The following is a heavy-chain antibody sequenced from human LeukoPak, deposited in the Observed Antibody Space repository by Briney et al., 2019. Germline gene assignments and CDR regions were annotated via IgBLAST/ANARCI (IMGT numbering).Heavy chain of an antibody. D-gene: IGHD1-26*01. CDR2: VDYIGNT. CDR3: VRLDRPGGRTGDAFDV. Sequence: SETLSLTCTVSGGSMSGYHWSWIRQPPGKGLEWIGYVDYIGNTNYSPSLRSRVTMSLDMSKNQFSLEMNWVTAADTAMFHCVRLDRPGGRTGDAFDVWGQGTMVTVSS. V-gene: IGHV4-59*08. CDR1: GGSMSGYH. J-gene: IGHJ3*01.